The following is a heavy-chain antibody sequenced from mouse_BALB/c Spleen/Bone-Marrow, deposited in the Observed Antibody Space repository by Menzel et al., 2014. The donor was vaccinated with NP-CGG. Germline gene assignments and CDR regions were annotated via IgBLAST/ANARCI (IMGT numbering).Heavy chain of an antibody. CDR2: IYPYNGGT. Sequence: EVQLQQSGPELVKPGASVKISCKASGYTFTDYNMYWVKQSHGKSLEWIGYIYPYNGGTGYNQKFKTKATLTVDNSSSTAYMEHRSLTSEDSAVYYCARKDYDSFFDYWGQGTTLTVSS. J-gene: IGHJ2*01. CDR3: ARKDYDSFFDY. D-gene: IGHD2-4*01. CDR1: GYTFTDYN. V-gene: IGHV1S29*02.